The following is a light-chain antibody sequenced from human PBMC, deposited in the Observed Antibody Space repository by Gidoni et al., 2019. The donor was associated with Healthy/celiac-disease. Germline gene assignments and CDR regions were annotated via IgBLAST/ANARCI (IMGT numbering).Light chain of an antibody. CDR2: WAS. J-gene: IGKJ1*01. CDR1: QSVLYSSNNKNY. V-gene: IGKV4-1*01. Sequence: EIVMTQSPDSLAVSLGERATINCKSSQSVLYSSNNKNYLAWYQQKPGQPPKLLIYWASTRESGVPDRFSVSGSGTDFTLTISSLQAEDVAVYFCQQYYSTPPTFGQGTKVEIK. CDR3: QQYYSTPPT.